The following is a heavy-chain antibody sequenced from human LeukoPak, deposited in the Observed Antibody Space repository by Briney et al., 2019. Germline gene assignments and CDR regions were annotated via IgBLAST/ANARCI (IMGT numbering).Heavy chain of an antibody. J-gene: IGHJ3*02. CDR3: ARGGYSSGWYRSDAFDI. Sequence: APVKVSCKASGGTFSSYAISWVRQAPGQGLEWMGWISAYNGNTNYAQKLQGRVTMTTDTSTSTAYMELRSLRSDDTAVYYCARGGYSSGWYRSDAFDIWGQGTMVTVSS. V-gene: IGHV1-18*01. CDR2: ISAYNGNT. CDR1: GGTFSSYA. D-gene: IGHD6-19*01.